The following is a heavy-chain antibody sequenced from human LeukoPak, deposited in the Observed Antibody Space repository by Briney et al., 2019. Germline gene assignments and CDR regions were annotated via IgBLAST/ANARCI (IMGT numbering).Heavy chain of an antibody. CDR1: GFTFSSYG. V-gene: IGHV3-33*01. J-gene: IGHJ5*02. CDR2: IWYDGSNK. Sequence: GGSLRLSCAASGFTFSSYGMHWVRQAPGKGLEWVAVIWYDGSNKYYADSVKGRFTISRDNSKNTLYLQMSSLRAEDTAVYYCARDGGLVPFLYNWFDPWGQGTLVTVSS. D-gene: IGHD6-19*01. CDR3: ARDGGLVPFLYNWFDP.